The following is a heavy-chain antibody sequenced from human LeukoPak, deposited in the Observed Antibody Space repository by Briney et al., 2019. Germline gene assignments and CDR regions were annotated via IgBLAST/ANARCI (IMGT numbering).Heavy chain of an antibody. J-gene: IGHJ5*02. Sequence: PSETLSLTCAVYGGSFSGYYWSWIRQPPGKGLEWIGEINHSGSTNYNPSLKSRVTISVDTSKNQFSLKLSSVTAADTAVYYCARRPYYCSSTSCYQFDPWGQGTLVTVSS. CDR2: INHSGST. CDR3: ARRPYYCSSTSCYQFDP. CDR1: GGSFSGYY. V-gene: IGHV4-34*01. D-gene: IGHD2-2*01.